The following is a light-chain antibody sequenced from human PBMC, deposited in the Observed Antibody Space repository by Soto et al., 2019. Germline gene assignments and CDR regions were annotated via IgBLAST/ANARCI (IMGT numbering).Light chain of an antibody. Sequence: EIVLTQSPATLSLSPGERATLSCRASQSISNYLAWYQQKPGQAPRLLIYAASTRATGIPARFSGSGSGTEFTLTISSLQSEDFAVYYCQQYNNWPPWTFGQGTKVDIK. CDR1: QSISNY. CDR2: AAS. J-gene: IGKJ1*01. CDR3: QQYNNWPPWT. V-gene: IGKV3-15*01.